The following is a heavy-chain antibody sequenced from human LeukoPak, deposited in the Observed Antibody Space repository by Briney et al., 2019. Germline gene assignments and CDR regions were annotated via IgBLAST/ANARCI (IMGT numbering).Heavy chain of an antibody. V-gene: IGHV3-74*01. D-gene: IGHD4/OR15-4a*01. CDR3: YGGNAEQ. CDR1: GFTFSSYW. Sequence: GGSLRLSCAASGFTFSSYWMHWVRQAPGEGLVWVSGVNTDGSSTNYADSVKGRFTISRDNAKNTLYLQMSSLRVEDMAVYYCYGGNAEQWGQGTLVTVSS. J-gene: IGHJ1*01. CDR2: VNTDGSST.